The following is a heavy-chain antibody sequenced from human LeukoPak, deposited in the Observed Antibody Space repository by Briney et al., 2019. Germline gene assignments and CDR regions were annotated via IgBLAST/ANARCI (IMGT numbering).Heavy chain of an antibody. V-gene: IGHV1-69*06. J-gene: IGHJ4*02. CDR3: ARVFGQWLTAKY. Sequence: GASVKVSCKASGGTFNSYAISWVRQAPGQGLEWMGGIIPIFGTTNYARKFRGRVTLTADKSTRTAYMELSSLRSDDTAVYYCARVFGQWLTAKYWGQGTLATVSS. D-gene: IGHD6-19*01. CDR1: GGTFNSYA. CDR2: IIPIFGTT.